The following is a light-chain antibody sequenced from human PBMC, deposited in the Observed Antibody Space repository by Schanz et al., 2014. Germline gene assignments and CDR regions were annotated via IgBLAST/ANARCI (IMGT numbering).Light chain of an antibody. CDR3: AAWDDSLSGRYV. CDR1: SSNIGSNY. Sequence: QSVLTQPPSASGTPGQRVTISCSGSSSNIGSNYVYWYQQLPGTAPQLLIASNNQRPSGVPDRFSGAKSGTSASLAISGLRSEDEGDYYCAAWDDSLSGRYVFGTGTKFTVL. V-gene: IGLV1-47*02. J-gene: IGLJ1*01. CDR2: SNN.